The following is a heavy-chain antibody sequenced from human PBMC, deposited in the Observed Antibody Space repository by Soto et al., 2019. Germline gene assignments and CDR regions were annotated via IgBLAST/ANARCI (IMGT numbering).Heavy chain of an antibody. Sequence: GASVKVSCKASGGTFSSYAISWVRQAPGQGLEWMGGIIPIFGTANYAQKFQGRVTITADKSTSTAYMELSSLRSEDTAVYYCAREGFVVVPAAMDYYYYYGMDVWGQGTTVTVSS. CDR1: GGTFSSYA. J-gene: IGHJ6*02. D-gene: IGHD2-2*01. CDR2: IIPIFGTA. CDR3: AREGFVVVPAAMDYYYYYGMDV. V-gene: IGHV1-69*06.